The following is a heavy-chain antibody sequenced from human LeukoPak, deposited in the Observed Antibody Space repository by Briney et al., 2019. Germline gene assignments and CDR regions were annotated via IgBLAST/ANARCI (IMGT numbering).Heavy chain of an antibody. CDR2: IKSKTDGGTT. CDR1: GFTFSNAW. V-gene: IGHV3-15*01. CDR3: AKYYYDSSGYFDY. D-gene: IGHD3-22*01. Sequence: GGSLRLSCAASGFTFSNAWMSWVRQAPGKGLEWVGRIKSKTDGGTTDYAAPVKGRFTISRDDSKNTLYLQMNSLRAEDTAVYYCAKYYYDSSGYFDYWGQGTLVTVSS. J-gene: IGHJ4*02.